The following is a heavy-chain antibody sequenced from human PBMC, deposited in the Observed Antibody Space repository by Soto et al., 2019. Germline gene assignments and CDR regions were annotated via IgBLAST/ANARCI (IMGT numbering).Heavy chain of an antibody. J-gene: IGHJ2*01. D-gene: IGHD6-19*01. CDR1: GGSFSPYF. CDR2: INHSGST. V-gene: IGHV4-34*01. Sequence: PLETLSLTCAVYGGSFSPYFWSWIRQPPGKGLEWIGEINHSGSTNYNPSLTRRATLSVDTSKNQVSLKLTSVTAADTAVYYCARLASGWQYYYFDFWGRGTPVTVSS. CDR3: ARLASGWQYYYFDF.